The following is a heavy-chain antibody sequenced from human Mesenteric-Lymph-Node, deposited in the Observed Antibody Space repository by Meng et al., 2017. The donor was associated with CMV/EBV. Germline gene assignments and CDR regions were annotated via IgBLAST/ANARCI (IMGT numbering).Heavy chain of an antibody. Sequence: VAGGSVSEGDPSGRWVRRPRGMGLEWRGYIFDTGSTYYNPSLNGRVTMSMDRSKNQFSLKLTSVTAADTAGDYCANDYGSGSYRFDYWGQGTLVTVSS. CDR3: ANDYGSGSYRFDY. V-gene: IGHV4-30-2*01. D-gene: IGHD3-10*01. CDR2: IFDTGST. J-gene: IGHJ4*02. CDR1: GGSVSEGDPS.